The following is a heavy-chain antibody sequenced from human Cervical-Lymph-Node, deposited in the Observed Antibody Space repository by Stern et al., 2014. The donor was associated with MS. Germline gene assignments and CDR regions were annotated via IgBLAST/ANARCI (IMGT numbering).Heavy chain of an antibody. CDR1: GYTFTSYG. CDR3: ARDFSSGSFGY. D-gene: IGHD3-10*01. V-gene: IGHV1-18*04. Sequence: VQLVESGAEVKRPGASVKVSCKASGYTFTSYGFSWVRQAPGQGLEWMGWISAYNGKTDYAQRLQDRVTMTTDTSTRTAYMELRSLRSDDTAVYYCARDFSSGSFGYWGQGTLVTVSS. CDR2: ISAYNGKT. J-gene: IGHJ4*02.